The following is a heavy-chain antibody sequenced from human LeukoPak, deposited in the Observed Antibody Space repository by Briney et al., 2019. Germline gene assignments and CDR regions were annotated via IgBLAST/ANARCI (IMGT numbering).Heavy chain of an antibody. D-gene: IGHD1-26*01. CDR1: GGSIRSSSYY. V-gene: IGHV4-39*07. J-gene: IGHJ4*02. Sequence: PSETLSLTCTVSGGSIRSSSYYWGWIRQPPGKGLEWIGSIYYSGSTYYNPSLKGRVTISVDTSKNQFSLKVRSVTAADTAVYYCASGLSGSYPGFDYWGQGTLVSVSS. CDR2: IYYSGST. CDR3: ASGLSGSYPGFDY.